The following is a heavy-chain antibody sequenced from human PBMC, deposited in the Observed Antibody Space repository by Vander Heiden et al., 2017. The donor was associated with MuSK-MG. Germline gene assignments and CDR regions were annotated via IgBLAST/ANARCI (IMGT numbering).Heavy chain of an antibody. D-gene: IGHD3-9*01. CDR2: VSPHSGDT. Sequence: QVQLVQSGAGVKKAGASVRVACTASGYSLTDYYIPWVRQAPGQGLEWMGWVSPHSGDTNYAQKFQGRVTMTGATSISTAYMELSDLRYDEKALYYCATSTYYILTASHDDALDIWGQGTKVTVSS. J-gene: IGHJ3*02. CDR1: GYSLTDYY. V-gene: IGHV1-2*02. CDR3: ATSTYYILTASHDDALDI.